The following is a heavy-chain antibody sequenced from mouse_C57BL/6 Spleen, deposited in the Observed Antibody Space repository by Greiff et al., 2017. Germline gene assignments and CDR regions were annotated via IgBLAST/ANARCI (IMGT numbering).Heavy chain of an antibody. Sequence: VQLQQSGPELVKPGASVKISCKASGYTFTDYYMNWVKQSHGKSLEWIGDINPNNGGTSYNQKFKGKATLTVDKSSSTAYMELRSLTSEDSAVYYCARRGCDGYYFDYWGQGTTLTVAS. J-gene: IGHJ2*01. CDR1: GYTFTDYY. V-gene: IGHV1-26*01. CDR2: INPNNGGT. CDR3: ARRGCDGYYFDY.